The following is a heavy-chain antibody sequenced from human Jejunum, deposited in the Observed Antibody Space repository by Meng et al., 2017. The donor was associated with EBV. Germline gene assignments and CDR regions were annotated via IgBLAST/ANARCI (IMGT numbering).Heavy chain of an antibody. CDR3: ARDRGVEDY. CDR1: GGSISTDNW. D-gene: IGHD5-24*01. J-gene: IGHJ4*02. Sequence: RESGPGRVKPSRPLSPPVAVSGGSISTDNWWSWVRQPPGKGLEYIGEIHHSGSTKYNPPLTSRVTISVDKSNNHFSLKLSSVTAADTAVYYCARDRGVEDYWGQGTLVTVSS. V-gene: IGHV4-4*02. CDR2: IHHSGST.